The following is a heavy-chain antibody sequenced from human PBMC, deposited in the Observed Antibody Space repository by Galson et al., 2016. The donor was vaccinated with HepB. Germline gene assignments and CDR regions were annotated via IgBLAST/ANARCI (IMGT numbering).Heavy chain of an antibody. CDR1: GGSFRSDA. D-gene: IGHD5-24*01. CDR3: ARAFGEMASINQYYYYYGMDV. Sequence: SVKVSCKASGGSFRSDAVSWMRQAPGQGLEWMGAIIPIYARPHYAQKFQGRVTITADESTSTAYMELSSLRSEDTAVYYCARAFGEMASINQYYYYYGMDVWGQGTTATVSS. CDR2: IIPIYARP. J-gene: IGHJ6*02. V-gene: IGHV1-69*13.